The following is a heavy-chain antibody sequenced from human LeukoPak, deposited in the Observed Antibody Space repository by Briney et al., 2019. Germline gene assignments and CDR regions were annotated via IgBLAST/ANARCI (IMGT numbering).Heavy chain of an antibody. Sequence: SVTLSLTCTVSGGSVSSNFWSWTRQLPGKGLEWIGYIYNSGITNYNPSLKSRVTMSVDTSKNQFSLMLRSVTAADTAVYYCARDHLPAGAPGYYMDVWGKGTTVTVSS. J-gene: IGHJ6*03. D-gene: IGHD4/OR15-4a*01. CDR1: GGSVSSNF. V-gene: IGHV4-59*02. CDR2: IYNSGIT. CDR3: ARDHLPAGAPGYYMDV.